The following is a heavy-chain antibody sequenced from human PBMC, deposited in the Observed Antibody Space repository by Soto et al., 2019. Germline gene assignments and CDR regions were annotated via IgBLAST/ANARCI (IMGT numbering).Heavy chain of an antibody. CDR1: GGSISSYYW. J-gene: IGHJ5*02. D-gene: IGHD5-18*01. Sequence: PSETLSLTCGVSGGSISSYYWWSWVRQPPGRGLEWIGEIYHSGSTNYNPSLKSRVTISVDKSKDQFSLELTSVTAADTAVYFCARDRPSEYTYGSPGWSDTWGQGTLVTVSS. CDR3: ARDRPSEYTYGSPGWSDT. CDR2: IYHSGST. V-gene: IGHV4-4*02.